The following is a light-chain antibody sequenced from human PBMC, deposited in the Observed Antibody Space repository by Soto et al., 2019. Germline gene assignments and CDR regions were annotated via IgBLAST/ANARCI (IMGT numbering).Light chain of an antibody. J-gene: IGKJ4*01. CDR3: QQYYSYPLT. V-gene: IGKV1-8*01. Sequence: IRVTHSPSSLAASTRETLTITCRASQGISSYLAWYQQKPGKAPKLLIYAASTLQSGVPSRFSGSGSGTDFTLTISCLQSEDFATYYCQQYYSYPLTFGGGTKVDI. CDR1: QGISSY. CDR2: AAS.